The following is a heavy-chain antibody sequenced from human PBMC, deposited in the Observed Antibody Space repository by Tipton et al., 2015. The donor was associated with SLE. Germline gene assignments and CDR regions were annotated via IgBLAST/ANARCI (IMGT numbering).Heavy chain of an antibody. J-gene: IGHJ4*02. V-gene: IGHV4-39*07. D-gene: IGHD3-22*01. CDR1: GGSISSSRYY. Sequence: TLSLTCNVSGGSISSSRYYWGWIRQPPGKGLEWIGSIYYTGSTYYNPSLKSRVTISVDTSKNQFSLKLSSVTAADTAVYYCASPCHYYYSGGGGREFEYWGQGSLVTVSS. CDR3: ASPCHYYYSGGGGREFEY. CDR2: IYYTGST.